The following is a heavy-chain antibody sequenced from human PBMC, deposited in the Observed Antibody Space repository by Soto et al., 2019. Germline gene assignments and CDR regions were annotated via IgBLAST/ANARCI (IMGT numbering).Heavy chain of an antibody. CDR3: ARDPHSSGWYEWVSMTLSIDFDY. CDR2: ISYGGDNK. D-gene: IGHD6-19*01. V-gene: IGHV3-30-3*01. Sequence: PGGSLRLSCAASGFSFSSYAMHWVRQAPGKGLEWVAVISYGGDNKYYADSVKGRFTISRDNSKNTLYLRMNSLRAEDMAVYYCARDPHSSGWYEWVSMTLSIDFDYWGHGTLVTVYS. J-gene: IGHJ4*01. CDR1: GFSFSSYA.